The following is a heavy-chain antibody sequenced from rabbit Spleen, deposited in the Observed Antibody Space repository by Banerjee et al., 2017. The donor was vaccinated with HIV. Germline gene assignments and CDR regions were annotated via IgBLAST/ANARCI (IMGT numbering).Heavy chain of an antibody. J-gene: IGHJ4*01. D-gene: IGHD1-1*01. CDR1: GFTFINGHY. V-gene: IGHV1S45*01. CDR3: ANYGGNSGYNL. Sequence: QEQLVESGGGLVQPEGSLTLTCTASGFTFINGHYMCWVRQAPGKGLEWIACISGGSGNTYYTTWAKGRFTISKTSSTTVTLQMTSLTAADTATYFCANYGGNSGYNLWGQGTLVTVS. CDR2: ISGGSGNT.